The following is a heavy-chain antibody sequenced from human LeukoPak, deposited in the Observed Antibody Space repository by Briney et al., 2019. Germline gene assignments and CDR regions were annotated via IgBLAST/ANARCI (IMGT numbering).Heavy chain of an antibody. CDR3: ARDQTGDEDY. CDR2: IYHSGST. D-gene: IGHD7-27*01. V-gene: IGHV4-30-2*01. J-gene: IGHJ4*02. Sequence: SETLSLTCTVSGGSISSGGYYWSWIRQPPGKGLEWIVYIYHSGSTYYNPSLKSRVTISVDRSKNQFSLKLSSVTAADTAVYYCARDQTGDEDYWGQGTLVTVSS. CDR1: GGSISSGGYY.